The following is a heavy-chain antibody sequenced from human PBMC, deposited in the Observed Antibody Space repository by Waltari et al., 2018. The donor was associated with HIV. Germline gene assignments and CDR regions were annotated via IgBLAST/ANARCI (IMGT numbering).Heavy chain of an antibody. Sequence: QVQLQQWGAGRLKPSETLSLTCAVYGGSLRGYYWSCSRQPPGQGLEWIGEINHSGSTNYNPSLKSRVTISVDTSKNQFSLKLSSVTAADTAVYYCATFDSSGYYYPPRYYYYGMDVWGQGTTVTVSS. CDR2: INHSGST. CDR1: GGSLRGYY. J-gene: IGHJ6*02. D-gene: IGHD3-22*01. V-gene: IGHV4-34*01. CDR3: ATFDSSGYYYPPRYYYYGMDV.